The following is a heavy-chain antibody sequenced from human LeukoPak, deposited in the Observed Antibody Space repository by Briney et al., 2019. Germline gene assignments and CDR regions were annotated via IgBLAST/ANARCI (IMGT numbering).Heavy chain of an antibody. CDR3: AKDAQSSSYKYNWFDP. CDR2: ISGSGGNT. V-gene: IGHV3-23*01. D-gene: IGHD6-13*01. CDR1: GFTFSSYA. J-gene: IGHJ5*02. Sequence: GRSLRLSCAASGFTFSSYAVTWVRQAPGKGLEWVSTISGSGGNTYYADSVKGRFTISRDNSKNTLYLQMNSLRAEDTAVYYCAKDAQSSSYKYNWFDPWGQGTLVTVSS.